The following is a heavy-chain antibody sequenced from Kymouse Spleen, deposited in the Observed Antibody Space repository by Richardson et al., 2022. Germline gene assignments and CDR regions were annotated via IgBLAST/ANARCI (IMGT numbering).Heavy chain of an antibody. J-gene: IGHJ4*02. CDR1: GGSISSYY. Sequence: QVQLQESGPGLVKPSETLSLTCTVSGGSISSYYWSWIRQPPGKGLEWIGYIYYSGSTNYNPSLKSRVTISVDTSKNQFSLKLSSVTAADTAVYYCARAPGLKDYWGQGTLVTVSS. CDR3: ARAPGLKDY. D-gene: IGHD3-16*02,IGHD3-9*01. V-gene: IGHV4-59*01. CDR2: IYYSGST.